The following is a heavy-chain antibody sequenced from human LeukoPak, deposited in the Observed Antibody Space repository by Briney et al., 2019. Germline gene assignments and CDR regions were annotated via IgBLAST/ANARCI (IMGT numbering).Heavy chain of an antibody. CDR2: IYYSGST. V-gene: IGHV4-39*07. CDR3: ARCPPLSGGSSYYYYGMDV. J-gene: IGHJ6*02. CDR1: GGSISSSSYY. D-gene: IGHD2-15*01. Sequence: SETLSLTCTVSGGSISSSSYYWGWIRQPPGKGLEWIGSIYYSGSTYYNPSLKSRVTISVATSKNQFSLKLSSVTAADTAVYYCARCPPLSGGSSYYYYGMDVWGQGTTVTVSS.